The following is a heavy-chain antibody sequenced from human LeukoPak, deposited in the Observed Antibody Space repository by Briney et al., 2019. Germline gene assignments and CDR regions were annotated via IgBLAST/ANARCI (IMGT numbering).Heavy chain of an antibody. Sequence: PGGSLRLSCAASGFTFSSYAMSWVRQAPGKGLEWVSAISGSGGSTYYADSVKGRFTISRDNSTNTLYLQMNSLRAEDTAVYYCAKTGILTGYYESWGQGTLVTVSS. V-gene: IGHV3-23*01. J-gene: IGHJ5*02. CDR3: AKTGILTGYYES. CDR1: GFTFSSYA. D-gene: IGHD3-9*01. CDR2: ISGSGGST.